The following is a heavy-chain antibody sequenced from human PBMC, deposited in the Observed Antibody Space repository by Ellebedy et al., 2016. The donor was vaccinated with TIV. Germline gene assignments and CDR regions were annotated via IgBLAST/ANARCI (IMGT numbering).Heavy chain of an antibody. CDR2: VSSRSSYA. Sequence: GESLKISCAASGFTFSDYYMNWIRQSPGKGLEWVSWVSSRSSYAYYADSVKGRFTISRDSSKNTLYLQMDSLRAEDTAVYYCARRISGTYGDDALDIWGQGTMVTVSS. CDR1: GFTFSDYY. CDR3: ARRISGTYGDDALDI. V-gene: IGHV3-11*03. D-gene: IGHD1-20*01. J-gene: IGHJ3*02.